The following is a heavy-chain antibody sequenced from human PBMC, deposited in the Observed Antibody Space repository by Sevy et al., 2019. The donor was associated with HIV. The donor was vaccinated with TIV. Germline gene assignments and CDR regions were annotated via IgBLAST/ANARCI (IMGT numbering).Heavy chain of an antibody. CDR1: GFTFSSYG. V-gene: IGHV3-33*06. J-gene: IGHJ6*03. CDR3: AKSGDYYGSGSYYHYYYYMDV. Sequence: GGSLRLSCAASGFTFSSYGMHWVRQAPGKGLEWVAVIWYDGSNKYYADSVKGRFTISRDNSKNTLYLQMNSLRAEDTAVYYCAKSGDYYGSGSYYHYYYYMDVWGKGTTVTVSS. D-gene: IGHD3-10*01. CDR2: IWYDGSNK.